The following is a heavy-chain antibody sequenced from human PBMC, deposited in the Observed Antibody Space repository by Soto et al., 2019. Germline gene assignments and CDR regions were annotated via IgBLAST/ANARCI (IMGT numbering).Heavy chain of an antibody. CDR3: ARANDDYSGWYFDY. J-gene: IGHJ4*02. CDR1: GGSISSYY. CDR2: IYYSGST. V-gene: IGHV4-59*01. D-gene: IGHD6-19*01. Sequence: QVQLQESGPGLVKPSETLSLTCTVSGGSISSYYWSWIRQPPGKGLEWIGYIYYSGSTNYNPSLKSRVTIPVDTSKNQFSLKLSSVTAADTAVYYCARANDDYSGWYFDYWGQGTLVTVSS.